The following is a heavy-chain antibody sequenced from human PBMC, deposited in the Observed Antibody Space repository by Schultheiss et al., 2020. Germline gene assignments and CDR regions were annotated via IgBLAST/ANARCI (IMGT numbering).Heavy chain of an antibody. CDR2: ISSSSSYT. D-gene: IGHD4-23*01. V-gene: IGHV3-21*05. J-gene: IGHJ4*02. Sequence: GGSLRLSCAASGFTFSSYSMNWVRQAPGKGLEWVSYISSSSSYTNYADSVKGRFTISRDNAKNSLYLQMSSLRAEDTAVYYCAKGGNSWVGWGQGTLVTVSS. CDR1: GFTFSSYS. CDR3: AKGGNSWVG.